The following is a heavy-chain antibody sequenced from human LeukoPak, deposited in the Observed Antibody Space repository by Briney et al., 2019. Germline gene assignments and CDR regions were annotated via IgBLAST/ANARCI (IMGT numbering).Heavy chain of an antibody. J-gene: IGHJ4*02. CDR3: ARDLGARGY. Sequence: PGGSLRLSCAASGFTFSNSAMGWVRQAPGKGLEWVSTISYSGGSTYYTDSVKGRFTLSRDNSKSTLFLQMNSLRADDTAVYYRARDLGARGYWGRGILVTVSS. CDR1: GFTFSNSA. D-gene: IGHD3-16*01. CDR2: ISYSGGST. V-gene: IGHV3-23*01.